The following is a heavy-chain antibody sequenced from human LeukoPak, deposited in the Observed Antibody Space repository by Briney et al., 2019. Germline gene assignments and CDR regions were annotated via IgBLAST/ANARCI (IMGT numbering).Heavy chain of an antibody. D-gene: IGHD3-22*01. Sequence: PGGSLRLSCAASGLTFSNHGMHWVRQAPGKGLEWVAFIWYDGSNKYYADSVKGRFTISSDNSKNTLYLQMNSLRAEDTAVYYCARDPVRGNYYDSSGYVNWGQGTLVTVSS. CDR1: GLTFSNHG. J-gene: IGHJ4*02. V-gene: IGHV3-33*01. CDR3: ARDPVRGNYYDSSGYVN. CDR2: IWYDGSNK.